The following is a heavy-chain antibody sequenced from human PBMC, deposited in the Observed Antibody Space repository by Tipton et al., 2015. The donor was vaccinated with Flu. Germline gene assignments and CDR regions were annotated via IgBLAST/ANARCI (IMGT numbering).Heavy chain of an antibody. D-gene: IGHD3-10*01. CDR2: ISASGST. CDR3: ARGGSMVQGVIIGNGGFDI. V-gene: IGHV4-4*07. J-gene: IGHJ3*02. Sequence: TLSLTCSVSGGSISSHYWSWIRRPAGKGLEWIGRISASGSTNYSPSLKRRVTMSIHASRNQISLTLSSLTAADTAVYYCARGGSMVQGVIIGNGGFDIWGHGTMVTVSS. CDR1: GGSISSHY.